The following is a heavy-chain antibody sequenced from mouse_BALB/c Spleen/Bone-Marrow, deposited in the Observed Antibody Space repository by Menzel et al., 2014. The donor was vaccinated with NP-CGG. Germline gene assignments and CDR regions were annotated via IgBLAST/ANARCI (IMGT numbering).Heavy chain of an antibody. V-gene: IGHV1-14*01. J-gene: IGHJ4*01. Sequence: VQLKESGPELVKPGASVKMSCKASGYTFTSYVLHWVKQKPGQGLEWIGYINPYNDGTKSNEKFKGKATLTSDKSSSTAYMELSSLTSEDSAVYYCAREDGYYGMDYWGQGTPVTVSS. CDR3: AREDGYYGMDY. CDR2: INPYNDGT. D-gene: IGHD2-3*01. CDR1: GYTFTSYV.